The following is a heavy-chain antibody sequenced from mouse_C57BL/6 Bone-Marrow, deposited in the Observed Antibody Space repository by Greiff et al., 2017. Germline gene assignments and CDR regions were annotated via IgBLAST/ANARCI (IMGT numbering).Heavy chain of an antibody. CDR3: AREGELGWYFDV. CDR1: GYAFPNYL. CDR2: INPGSGGT. J-gene: IGHJ1*03. Sequence: VQLQQSGAELVRPGTSVKVSCKASGYAFPNYLIEWVKQRPGQGLEWIGVINPGSGGTNYNEKFKGKATLTADKSSSTAYMQLSSLTSEDSAVYFCAREGELGWYFDVWGTGTTVTVSS. V-gene: IGHV1-54*01. D-gene: IGHD4-1*01.